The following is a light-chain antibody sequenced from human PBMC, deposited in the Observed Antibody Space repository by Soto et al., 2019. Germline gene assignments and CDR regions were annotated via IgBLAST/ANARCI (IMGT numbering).Light chain of an antibody. CDR2: GAS. CDR1: QSVSNN. CDR3: HQYNNWPVYT. J-gene: IGKJ2*01. Sequence: ETVMTQSPATLSVSPGERVTLSCRASQSVSNNLGWYQQKPGQPPRLLIYGASVRATGILVRFSGSGSGTEFNLTISSLQSEDFAVYYCHQYNNWPVYTFGQGTSLEI. V-gene: IGKV3-15*01.